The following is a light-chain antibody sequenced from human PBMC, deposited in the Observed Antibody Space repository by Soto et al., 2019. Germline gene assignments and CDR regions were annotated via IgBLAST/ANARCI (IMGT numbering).Light chain of an antibody. Sequence: EVVMTQSPATLSVSPGERATLSCRASQTVRSNLAWYQQRPGQAPRLLISDTSTRATGVPARFSGSGSGTEFTLTISSLQSEDFAVYYCQQRSNWPLITFGQGTRLEIK. V-gene: IGKV3-15*01. CDR1: QTVRSN. J-gene: IGKJ5*01. CDR2: DTS. CDR3: QQRSNWPLIT.